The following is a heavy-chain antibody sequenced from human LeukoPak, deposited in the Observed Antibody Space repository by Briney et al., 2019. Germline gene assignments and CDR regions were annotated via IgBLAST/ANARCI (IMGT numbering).Heavy chain of an antibody. V-gene: IGHV1-8*01. D-gene: IGHD6-13*01. J-gene: IGHJ4*02. CDR2: MNPKSGNT. CDR3: ARSRGSSSWYEN. Sequence: ASVKVSCKASGYTFTSDDINWVRQATGQGLEWMGWMNPKSGNTGYAQKFQGRVTMTRNTSISTAFMELSSLRSEDTAVYYCARSRGSSSWYENWGQGTLVTVSS. CDR1: GYTFTSDD.